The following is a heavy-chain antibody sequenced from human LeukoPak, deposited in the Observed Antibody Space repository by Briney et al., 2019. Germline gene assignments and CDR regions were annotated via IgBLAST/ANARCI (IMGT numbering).Heavy chain of an antibody. CDR3: TTPRITMIVVVIWRWRGLDY. D-gene: IGHD3-22*01. V-gene: IGHV3-15*01. Sequence: PGGSLRLSCAASGFTFSNAWMSWVRQAPGKGLEWVGRIKSKTDGGTTDYAAPVKGRFTISRDDSKNTLYLQMNSLKTEDTAVYYCTTPRITMIVVVIWRWRGLDYWGQGTLVTVSS. CDR2: IKSKTDGGTT. J-gene: IGHJ4*02. CDR1: GFTFSNAW.